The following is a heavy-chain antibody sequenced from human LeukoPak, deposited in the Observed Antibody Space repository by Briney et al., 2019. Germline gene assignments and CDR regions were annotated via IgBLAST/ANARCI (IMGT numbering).Heavy chain of an antibody. CDR3: ARELSVRGVIRYYGMDV. J-gene: IGHJ6*04. CDR2: ISYDGSNK. D-gene: IGHD3-10*01. V-gene: IGHV3-30*04. CDR1: GFTFSSYA. Sequence: LPGGSLRLSCAASGFTFSSYAMHWVRQAPGKGLEWVAVISYDGSNKYYADSVKGRFTISRDNSKNTLYLQMNSLRAEDTAVYYCARELSVRGVIRYYGMDVWGKGTTVTVSS.